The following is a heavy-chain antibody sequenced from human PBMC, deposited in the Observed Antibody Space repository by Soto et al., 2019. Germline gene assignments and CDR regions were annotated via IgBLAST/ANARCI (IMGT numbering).Heavy chain of an antibody. CDR2: IYYSGST. CDR1: GGSISSSSYY. CDR3: ARHATWLRYYYFDY. V-gene: IGHV4-39*01. J-gene: IGHJ4*02. Sequence: QLQLQESGPGLVKPSETLSLTCTVSGGSISSSSYYWGWIRQPPGKGLEWIGSIYYSGSTYYNPSLKSRVTISVDTSKNQFSLELSSVTAADTAVYYCARHATWLRYYYFDYWGQGTLVTVSS. D-gene: IGHD5-12*01.